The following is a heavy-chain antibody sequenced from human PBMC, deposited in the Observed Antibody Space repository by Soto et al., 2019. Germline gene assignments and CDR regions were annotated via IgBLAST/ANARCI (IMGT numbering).Heavy chain of an antibody. D-gene: IGHD1-26*01. CDR2: IVTAGDT. CDR1: GVTFSSYD. V-gene: IGHV3-13*01. CDR3: ARGYYMGGNYDY. J-gene: IGHJ4*02. Sequence: XGSLILSCAASGVTFSSYDMHWVRQATGKGLEWVSAIVTAGDTYYPGSVKGRFTISRENAKNSLYLQMNSLRAGDTAVYYCARGYYMGGNYDYWGQGTLVTVSS.